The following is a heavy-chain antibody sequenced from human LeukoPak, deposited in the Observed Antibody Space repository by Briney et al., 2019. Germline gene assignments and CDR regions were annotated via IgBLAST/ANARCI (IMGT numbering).Heavy chain of an antibody. Sequence: SVKVSCKASGGTFSSYAISWVRQAPGQGLEWMGRIIPILGIANYAQKFQGRVTVTADKSTSTAYMELSSLRSEDTAVYYCASHNRTSSCYDCYYYGMDVWGQGTTVTVSS. CDR1: GGTFSSYA. V-gene: IGHV1-69*04. D-gene: IGHD2-15*01. CDR3: ASHNRTSSCYDCYYYGMDV. CDR2: IIPILGIA. J-gene: IGHJ6*02.